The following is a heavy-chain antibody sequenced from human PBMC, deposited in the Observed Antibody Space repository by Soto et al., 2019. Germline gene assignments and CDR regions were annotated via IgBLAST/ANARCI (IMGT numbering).Heavy chain of an antibody. J-gene: IGHJ4*02. CDR2: IIPIFGTA. CDR1: GGTFSSYS. CDR3: ARESRSSWYPRCFDY. D-gene: IGHD6-13*01. V-gene: IGHV1-69*13. Sequence: SVKVSCKASGGTFSSYSISWVRQAPGQGLEWMGGIIPIFGTANYAQKFQGRVTITADESTSTAYMELSSLRSEDTAVYYCARESRSSWYPRCFDYWGQGTLVTVSS.